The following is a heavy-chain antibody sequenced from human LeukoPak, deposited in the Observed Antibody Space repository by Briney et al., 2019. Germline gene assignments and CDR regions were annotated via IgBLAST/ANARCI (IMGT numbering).Heavy chain of an antibody. V-gene: IGHV3-23*01. D-gene: IGHD3-22*01. Sequence: TGGSLRLSCAASGFTFSSYAMSWVRQAPGKGLEWVSAISGSGGSTYYADSVKGRFTISRDNSKNTLYLQMNSLRAEDTAVYYCAKENRITMIVVDYYYYYGMDVWGQGTTVTVSS. CDR1: GFTFSSYA. J-gene: IGHJ6*02. CDR3: AKENRITMIVVDYYYYYGMDV. CDR2: ISGSGGST.